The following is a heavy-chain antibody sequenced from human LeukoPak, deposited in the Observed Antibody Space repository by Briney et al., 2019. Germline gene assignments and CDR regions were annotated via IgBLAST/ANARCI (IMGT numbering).Heavy chain of an antibody. CDR1: GYGIISYW. J-gene: IGHJ4*02. CDR3: AIHNNYAFED. D-gene: IGHD5-18*01. CDR2: IHPGNSET. Sequence: PGESLKISCEASGYGIISYWIGWVRQMPGKGLEWVAIIHPGNSETRYSPSFQGQLSISADKSISTAFLQWSSLKASDTAMYYCAIHNNYAFEDLGQGTLVAVSS. V-gene: IGHV5-51*01.